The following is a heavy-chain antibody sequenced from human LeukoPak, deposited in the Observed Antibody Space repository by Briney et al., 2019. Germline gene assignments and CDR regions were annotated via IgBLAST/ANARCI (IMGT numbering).Heavy chain of an antibody. CDR3: VRDGEGVAISVNYWFDP. J-gene: IGHJ5*02. CDR1: GYTFTSYY. CDR2: IIPIFGTA. V-gene: IGHV1-69*13. D-gene: IGHD3-10*01. Sequence: GASVKVSCKASGYTFTSYYMHWVRQAPGQGLEWMGGIIPIFGTANYAQKFQGRVTITADESTSTAYMELRSLRSDDTAVYYCVRDGEGVAISVNYWFDPWGQGTLVTVSS.